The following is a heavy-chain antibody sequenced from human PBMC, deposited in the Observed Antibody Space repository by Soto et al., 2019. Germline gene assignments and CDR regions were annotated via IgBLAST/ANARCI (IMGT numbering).Heavy chain of an antibody. CDR3: ARGCMITSGGVIVTHFDY. Sequence: PSETLSLTCTVSGGSIGSYPWSWIRQPPGKGLEWIGYIHYSGITNYNPSLKSRVTISVDTSKNQFSLKLSSVTAADTAVYYCARGCMITSGGVIVTHFDYWGQGTLVTVS. J-gene: IGHJ4*02. CDR2: IHYSGIT. V-gene: IGHV4-59*08. CDR1: GGSIGSYP. D-gene: IGHD3-16*02.